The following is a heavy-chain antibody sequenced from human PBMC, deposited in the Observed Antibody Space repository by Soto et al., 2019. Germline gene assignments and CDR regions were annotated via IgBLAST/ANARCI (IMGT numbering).Heavy chain of an antibody. D-gene: IGHD3-10*02. V-gene: IGHV4-4*02. CDR3: ARPVYDPLLNSMSFDF. CDR1: GVSLTSGNW. CDR2: NFHDGTA. J-gene: IGHJ4*02. Sequence: QVKLQESGPGLATPSGTLSLTWAVSGVSLTSGNWWTWVRQSPQRVLEYIGENFHDGTANYYPSFETRVAMSFDTSMNMFSPKLTAVPAALTAVYLFARPVYDPLLNSMSFDFWRPGTLVTVSS.